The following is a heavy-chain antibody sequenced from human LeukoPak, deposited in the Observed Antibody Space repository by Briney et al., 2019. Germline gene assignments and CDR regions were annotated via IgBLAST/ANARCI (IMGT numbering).Heavy chain of an antibody. CDR2: ISGSGGST. V-gene: IGHV3-23*01. CDR1: GVTLSNYA. D-gene: IGHD4-17*01. J-gene: IGHJ4*02. CDR3: AKGSVWRTTVTMVDY. Sequence: GGSLRLSCVASGVTLSNYAMSWARQAPGKGLEWVSAISGSGGSTYYADSVKGRFTISRDNSKNTLYLQMNSLRAEDTAVYYCAKGSVWRTTVTMVDYWGQGTLVTVSS.